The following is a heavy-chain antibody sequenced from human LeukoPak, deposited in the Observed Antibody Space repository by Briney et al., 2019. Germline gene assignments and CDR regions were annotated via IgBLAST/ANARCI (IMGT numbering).Heavy chain of an antibody. CDR3: ARHDTTEMYFDY. D-gene: IGHD5-24*01. Sequence: SETLSLTCTVSGGSISSSSYYWGWIRQPPGKGLEWIGSIYYSGSTYYNPSLKSRVTISVDTSKNQFSLKLSSVTAADTAVYYCARHDTTEMYFDYWGQGTLVTVSS. CDR1: GGSISSSSYY. V-gene: IGHV4-39*01. J-gene: IGHJ4*02. CDR2: IYYSGST.